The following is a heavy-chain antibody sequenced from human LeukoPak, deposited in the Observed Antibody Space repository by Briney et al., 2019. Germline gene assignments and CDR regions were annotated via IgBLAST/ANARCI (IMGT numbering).Heavy chain of an antibody. D-gene: IGHD6-19*01. CDR2: ISSSSSYI. Sequence: GGSLRLSCAASGFTFSSYSMNWVRQAPGKGLGWVSSISSSSSYIYYADSVKGRFTISRDNAKNSLYLQMNSLRAEDTAVYYCARDGGLYSSGWYFYFDYWGQGTLVTVSS. J-gene: IGHJ4*02. V-gene: IGHV3-21*01. CDR3: ARDGGLYSSGWYFYFDY. CDR1: GFTFSSYS.